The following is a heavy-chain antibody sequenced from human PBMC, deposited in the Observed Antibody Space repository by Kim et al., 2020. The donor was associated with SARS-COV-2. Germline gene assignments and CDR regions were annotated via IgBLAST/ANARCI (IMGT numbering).Heavy chain of an antibody. CDR1: GFTFSSYS. Sequence: GGSLRLSCAASGFTFSSYSMNWVRQAPGKGLEWVSSISSSSSYIYYADSVKGRFTISRDNAKNSLYLQMNSLRAEDTAVYYCARDGKSGYEHYYYYYGMDVWGQGTTVTVSS. D-gene: IGHD5-12*01. J-gene: IGHJ6*02. V-gene: IGHV3-21*01. CDR3: ARDGKSGYEHYYYYYGMDV. CDR2: ISSSSSYI.